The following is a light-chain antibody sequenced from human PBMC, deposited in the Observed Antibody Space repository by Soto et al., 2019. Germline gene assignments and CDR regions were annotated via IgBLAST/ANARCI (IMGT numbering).Light chain of an antibody. J-gene: IGKJ5*01. Sequence: EIILTQSPDTLSLSPGERATLSCRASQTVSSNYLAWCQQRPGQAPRLLLYGAYTRAAGIPDRFSGSGSGTDFTLTITRLEPEDSAVYFCQQYTGPPTTFGQGTRLEIK. CDR1: QTVSSNY. V-gene: IGKV3-20*01. CDR2: GAY. CDR3: QQYTGPPTT.